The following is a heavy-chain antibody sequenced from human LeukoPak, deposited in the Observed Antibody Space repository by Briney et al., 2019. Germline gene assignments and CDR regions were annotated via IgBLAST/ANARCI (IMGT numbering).Heavy chain of an antibody. J-gene: IGHJ4*02. V-gene: IGHV3-23*01. CDR3: AKGGLDYYDSDVDSD. D-gene: IGHD3-22*01. CDR1: GFTFSSYA. Sequence: PGGSLRLSCAASGFTFSSYAMSWVRQAPGKGLEWVSAISGSGGSTYYADSVKGRFTISRDNSKNTLYLQMNSLRAEDTAVYYCAKGGLDYYDSDVDSDWGQGTLVTVSS. CDR2: ISGSGGST.